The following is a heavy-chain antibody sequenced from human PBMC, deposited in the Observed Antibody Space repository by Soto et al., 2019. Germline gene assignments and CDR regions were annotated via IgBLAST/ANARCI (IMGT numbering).Heavy chain of an antibody. Sequence: GGSLRLSCAASGFTFSDSAIHWVRQASGKGLEWVGRIRSKTNSYATAYAASVKGRLTISRADSRNTAYLHMNSLQIEDTAVYYCTVRFCSGGTCYADYWGHGTLVTVSS. CDR2: IRSKTNSYAT. D-gene: IGHD2-15*01. CDR1: GFTFSDSA. J-gene: IGHJ4*01. V-gene: IGHV3-73*01. CDR3: TVRFCSGGTCYADY.